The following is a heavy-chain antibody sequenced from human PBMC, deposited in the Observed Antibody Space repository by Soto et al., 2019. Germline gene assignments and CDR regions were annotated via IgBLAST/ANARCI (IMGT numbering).Heavy chain of an antibody. CDR2: IKQDGSEK. D-gene: IGHD5-18*01. J-gene: IGHJ6*02. Sequence: PGGSLRLSCAASGFTFSSYWMSWVRQAPGKGLEWVANIKQDGSEKYYVDSAKGRFTISRDNAKNSLYLQMNSLRAEDTAVYYCAREGYRKYNYYGMDVWGQGTTVTVSS. V-gene: IGHV3-7*01. CDR3: AREGYRKYNYYGMDV. CDR1: GFTFSSYW.